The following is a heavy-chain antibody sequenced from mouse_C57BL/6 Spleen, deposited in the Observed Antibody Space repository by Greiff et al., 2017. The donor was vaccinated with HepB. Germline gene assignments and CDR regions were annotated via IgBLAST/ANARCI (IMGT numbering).Heavy chain of an antibody. V-gene: IGHV1-74*01. J-gene: IGHJ3*01. CDR1: GYTFTSYW. CDR2: IHPSDSDT. D-gene: IGHD1-3*01. Sequence: QVQLQQPGAELVKPGASVKVSCKASGYTFTSYWMHWVKQRPGQGLEWIGRIHPSDSDTNYNQKFKGKATLTGDKSSSTAYMQLSSLTSEDSAVYYSSNQVAQARFTYWGQGTLVTVSA. CDR3: SNQVAQARFTY.